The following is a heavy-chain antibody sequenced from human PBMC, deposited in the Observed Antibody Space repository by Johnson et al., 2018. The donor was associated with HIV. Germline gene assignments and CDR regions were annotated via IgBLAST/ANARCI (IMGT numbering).Heavy chain of an antibody. CDR2: ISYDGNSK. CDR3: ARALRDACDI. Sequence: QVQLVESGGGLVQPGGSLRLSCGASGFTFSSYAMHWVRQAPGKGLEWVAVISYDGNSKYYADSVRGRFTISRDNSKNALFLQMNSLRAEDTSLYYCARALRDACDIWGQGTMVIVSS. J-gene: IGHJ3*02. CDR1: GFTFSSYA. D-gene: IGHD4-17*01. V-gene: IGHV3-30*04.